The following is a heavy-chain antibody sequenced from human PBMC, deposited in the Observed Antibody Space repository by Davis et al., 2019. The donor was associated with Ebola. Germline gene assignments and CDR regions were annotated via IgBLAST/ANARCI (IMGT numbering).Heavy chain of an antibody. CDR3: ARGSAYARLDY. Sequence: SETLSLTCAVYGGSFSGYYWSWIRQPPGKGLEWIGEINHSGSTNYNPSLKSRVTISVDTSKNQFSLKLSSVTAADTAVYYCARGSAYARLDYWGQGTLVTVSS. D-gene: IGHD3-16*01. J-gene: IGHJ4*02. CDR1: GGSFSGYY. CDR2: INHSGST. V-gene: IGHV4-34*01.